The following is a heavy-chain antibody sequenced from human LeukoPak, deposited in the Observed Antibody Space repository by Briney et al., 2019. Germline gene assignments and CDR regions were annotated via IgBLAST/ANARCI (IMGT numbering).Heavy chain of an antibody. CDR1: GGSISSYY. D-gene: IGHD2-21*02. V-gene: IGHV4-59*01. Sequence: SETLSLTCTVSGGSISSYYWSWIRQPPGKGLEWIGYIYYSGSTNYNPSLKSRVTISVDTSKNQFSLKLSSVTAADTAVYHCAKGGHDFNPFYWWGQGTLVTVSS. CDR2: IYYSGST. CDR3: AKGGHDFNPFYW. J-gene: IGHJ4*02.